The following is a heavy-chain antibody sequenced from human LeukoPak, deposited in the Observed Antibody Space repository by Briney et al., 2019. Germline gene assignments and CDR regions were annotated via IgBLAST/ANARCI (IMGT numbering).Heavy chain of an antibody. D-gene: IGHD3-3*01. Sequence: PSETLSLTCAVYGGSFSGYYWSWIRQPPGKGLGWIGEINHSGSTNYNPSLKSRVTISVDTSKNQFSLKLSSVTAADTAVYYCARGLPFITIFGVVKVYFDYWGQGTLGTVSA. J-gene: IGHJ4*02. CDR2: INHSGST. CDR1: GGSFSGYY. CDR3: ARGLPFITIFGVVKVYFDY. V-gene: IGHV4-34*01.